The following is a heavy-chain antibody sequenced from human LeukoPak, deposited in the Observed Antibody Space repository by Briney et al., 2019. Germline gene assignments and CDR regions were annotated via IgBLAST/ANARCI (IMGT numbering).Heavy chain of an antibody. CDR2: IYTSGST. D-gene: IGHD4-23*01. CDR3: ARTTVVTTWFDP. CDR1: GGSISGYY. V-gene: IGHV4-4*09. J-gene: IGHJ5*02. Sequence: PSETLSLTCTVSGGSISGYYWSWIGQPPGKGLEWIGYIYTSGSTNYNPSLKSRVTISVDTSKNQLSLKLSSVTAADTAVYYCARTTVVTTWFDPWGQGTLVTVSS.